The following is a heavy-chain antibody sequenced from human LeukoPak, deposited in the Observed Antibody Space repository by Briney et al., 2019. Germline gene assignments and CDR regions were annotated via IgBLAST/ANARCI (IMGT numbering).Heavy chain of an antibody. J-gene: IGHJ4*02. CDR3: ARRTSLYSSSYRYDY. D-gene: IGHD6-6*01. Sequence: SETLSLTCTVSGGSISSSSYYWGWIRQPPGRGLEWIGSIYYSGSTYYNPSLKSRVTISVDTSKNQFSLKLSSVTAADTAVYYCARRTSLYSSSYRYDYWGQGTLVTLSS. CDR1: GGSISSSSYY. CDR2: IYYSGST. V-gene: IGHV4-39*01.